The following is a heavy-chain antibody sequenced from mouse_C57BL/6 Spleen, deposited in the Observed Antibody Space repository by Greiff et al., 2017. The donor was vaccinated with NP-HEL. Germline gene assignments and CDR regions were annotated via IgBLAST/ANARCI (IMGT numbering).Heavy chain of an antibody. CDR1: GFTFSSYG. V-gene: IGHV5-6*01. Sequence: EVKLQESGGDLVKPGGSLKLSCAASGFTFSSYGMSWVRQTPDKRLEWVATISSGGSYTYYPASVKGRFTISRENAKNTLYLQMSSLKSEDTAMYYCARFYYDYEGYFYYWGQGTTLTVAS. CDR3: ARFYYDYEGYFYY. D-gene: IGHD2-4*01. J-gene: IGHJ2*01. CDR2: ISSGGSYT.